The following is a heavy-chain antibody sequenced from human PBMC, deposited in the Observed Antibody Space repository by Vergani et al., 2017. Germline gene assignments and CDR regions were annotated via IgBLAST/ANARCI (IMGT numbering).Heavy chain of an antibody. CDR2: IIPIFGTA. CDR1: GGTFSSYA. Sequence: QVQLVQSGAEVKKPGSSVKVSCKASGGTFSSYAISWVRQAPGQGLEWMGRIIPIFGTANYAQKFQGRVTITADESTSTAYMELSSLRSEDTAVYYCARTCSSTSTYYYYYGMDVWGQGTTVTVSS. V-gene: IGHV1-69*18. J-gene: IGHJ6*02. CDR3: ARTCSSTSTYYYYYGMDV. D-gene: IGHD2-2*01.